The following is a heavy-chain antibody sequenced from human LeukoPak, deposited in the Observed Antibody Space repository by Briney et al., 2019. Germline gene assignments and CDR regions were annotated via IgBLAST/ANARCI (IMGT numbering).Heavy chain of an antibody. V-gene: IGHV1-2*04. Sequence: ASVEVSCKASGYTLTGYYMHWVRQAPGQGLEWMGWINPNSGGTNYAQKFQGWVTMTRDTSISTAYMELSRLRSDDTAVYYCARDSGYSSGYDYWGQGTLVTVSS. CDR2: INPNSGGT. J-gene: IGHJ4*02. CDR1: GYTLTGYY. D-gene: IGHD6-19*01. CDR3: ARDSGYSSGYDY.